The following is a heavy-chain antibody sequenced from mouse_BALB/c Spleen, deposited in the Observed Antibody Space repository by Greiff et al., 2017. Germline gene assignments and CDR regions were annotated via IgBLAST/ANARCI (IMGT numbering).Heavy chain of an antibody. CDR3: ARRLRLNAMDY. J-gene: IGHJ4*01. D-gene: IGHD1-2*01. Sequence: QVQLQQPGAELVKPGASVKLSCKASGYTFTSSWMHWVKQRPGQGLEWIGEINPSNGRTNYNEKFKSKATLTVDKSSSTAYMQLSSLTSEDSAVYYCARRLRLNAMDYWGQGTSVTVSS. CDR2: INPSNGRT. V-gene: IGHV1S81*02. CDR1: GYTFTSSW.